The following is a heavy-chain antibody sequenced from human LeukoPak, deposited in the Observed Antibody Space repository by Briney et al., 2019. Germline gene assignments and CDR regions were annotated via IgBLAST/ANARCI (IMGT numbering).Heavy chain of an antibody. D-gene: IGHD1-26*01. CDR1: GYTFTSYD. V-gene: IGHV1-8*03. J-gene: IGHJ4*02. CDR3: ASGVGATMGGFDY. CDR2: MNPNSGNT. Sequence: ASVKVSCKASGYTFTSYDINWVRQATGQGLEWMGWMNPNSGNTGYAQKFQGRVTITRDTSISTAYMELSSLRSEDTAVYYCASGVGATMGGFDYWGQGTLVTVSS.